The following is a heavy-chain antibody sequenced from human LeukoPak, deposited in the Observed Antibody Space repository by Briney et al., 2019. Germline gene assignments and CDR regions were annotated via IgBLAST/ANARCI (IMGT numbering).Heavy chain of an antibody. Sequence: GASVKVSCKASGYTFTSYYMHWVRQAPGQGLEWMGIINPSGGSTSYAQKFQGRVTMTRDMSTSTAYMELSSLRSEDTAVYYCARDGIAAQNWFDPWGQGTLVTVSS. CDR3: ARDGIAAQNWFDP. CDR2: INPSGGST. CDR1: GYTFTSYY. D-gene: IGHD6-6*01. V-gene: IGHV1-46*01. J-gene: IGHJ5*02.